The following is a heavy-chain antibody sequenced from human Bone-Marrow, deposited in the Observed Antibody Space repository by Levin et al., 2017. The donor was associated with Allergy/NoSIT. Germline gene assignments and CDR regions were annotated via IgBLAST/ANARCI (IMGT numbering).Heavy chain of an antibody. Sequence: SGPTLVKPTQTLTLTCTFSGFSLSTSGVGVGWIRQPPGKALEWLALIYWDDDKRYSPSVKSRLTITKDTSKNQVVFTLTNIDPVDTATYYCAHRYSNNGSFDYWGQGTLVTVSS. J-gene: IGHJ4*02. D-gene: IGHD6-13*01. V-gene: IGHV2-5*02. CDR3: AHRYSNNGSFDY. CDR1: GFSLSTSGVG. CDR2: IYWDDDK.